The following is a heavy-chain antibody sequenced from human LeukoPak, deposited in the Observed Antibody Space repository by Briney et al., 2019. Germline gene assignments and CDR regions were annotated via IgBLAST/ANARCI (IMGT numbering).Heavy chain of an antibody. J-gene: IGHJ4*02. D-gene: IGHD4-23*01. CDR3: AKVSPVVTPIDY. CDR1: GXTFSSHA. V-gene: IGHV3-23*01. Sequence: GGSLRLSCAASGXTFSSHAMSWVRQAPGKGLEWVSAISGTGGSTYYADSVKGRFTISRDNSKNTLFLQMSSLRAEDTAVYYCAKVSPVVTPIDYWGQGTLVTVSS. CDR2: ISGTGGST.